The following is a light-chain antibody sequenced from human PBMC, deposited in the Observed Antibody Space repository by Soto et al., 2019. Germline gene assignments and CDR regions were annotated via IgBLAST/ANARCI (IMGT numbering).Light chain of an antibody. V-gene: IGKV1-5*01. Sequence: IHMTQSPSTLSASVVDIVTITCLASQSISSWLAWYQQKPGKAPKLLIYDASSLESGVPSRFSGSGSGTEYTLTISNLQPEDFATYYCQQLYNYPRTFGQGTKVDIK. J-gene: IGKJ1*01. CDR2: DAS. CDR1: QSISSW. CDR3: QQLYNYPRT.